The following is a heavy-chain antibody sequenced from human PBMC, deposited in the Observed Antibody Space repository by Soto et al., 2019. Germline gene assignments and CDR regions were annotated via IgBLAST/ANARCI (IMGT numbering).Heavy chain of an antibody. Sequence: WWSLRLSCSASVFTVSSNYMSWFRQAPGKGLEWVSVIYSGGSTYYADSVKGRFTISRDNSKNTLYLQMNSLRAEDTAVYYCARDSDIAAAGTDYWGQGTLVTVSS. CDR3: ARDSDIAAAGTDY. J-gene: IGHJ4*02. V-gene: IGHV3-53*01. CDR1: VFTVSSNY. D-gene: IGHD6-13*01. CDR2: IYSGGST.